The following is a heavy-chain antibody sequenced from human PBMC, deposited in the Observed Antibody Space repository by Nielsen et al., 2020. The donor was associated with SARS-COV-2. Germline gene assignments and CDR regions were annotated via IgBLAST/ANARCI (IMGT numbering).Heavy chain of an antibody. J-gene: IGHJ3*02. CDR2: IYYSGST. Sequence: SETLSLTCTVSGGSISSGGYYWSWIRQHPGKGLEWIGYIYYSGSTYYNPSLKSRVTISVDTSKNQFSLKLSSVTAADTAVYYCAGAPITMIVVVNAFDIWGQGTIVTVSS. V-gene: IGHV4-31*03. CDR3: AGAPITMIVVVNAFDI. CDR1: GGSISSGGYY. D-gene: IGHD3-22*01.